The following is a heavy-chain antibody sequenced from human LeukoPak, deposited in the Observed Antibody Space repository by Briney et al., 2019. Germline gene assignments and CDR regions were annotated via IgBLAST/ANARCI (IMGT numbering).Heavy chain of an antibody. D-gene: IGHD5-24*01. Sequence: GGSLRLSCAASGFTLSDYRMTWVRQAPGKGLEWISYIGIDSGNTNYADSVKGRFTISGDKAKNSLYLQMNSLRVEDTAVYYCARDYKYAFDNWGQGTLVTVSS. CDR1: GFTLSDYR. J-gene: IGHJ4*02. CDR3: ARDYKYAFDN. CDR2: IGIDSGNT. V-gene: IGHV3-11*06.